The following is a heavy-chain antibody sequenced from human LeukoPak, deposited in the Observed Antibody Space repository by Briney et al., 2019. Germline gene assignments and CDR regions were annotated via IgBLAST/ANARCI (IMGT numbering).Heavy chain of an antibody. CDR3: AILYCGGGSCYPRY. V-gene: IGHV4-59*08. CDR1: GGSISNYY. J-gene: IGHJ4*02. CDR2: IYYSGST. D-gene: IGHD2-15*01. Sequence: SETLSLTCTVSGGSISNYYWSWIRQPPGKGLEWIGYIYYSGSTNYNPSLKSRVTISVDTSKNQFSLKLSSVTAADTAVYYCAILYCGGGSCYPRYWGQGTLVAVSS.